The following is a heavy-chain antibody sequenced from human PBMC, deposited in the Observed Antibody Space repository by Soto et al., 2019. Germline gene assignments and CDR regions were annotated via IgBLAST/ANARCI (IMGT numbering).Heavy chain of an antibody. J-gene: IGHJ4*02. D-gene: IGHD6-6*01. CDR3: ARQAARNYIDS. CDR2: IDSRGRTL. Sequence: GGSLTLSCVASGFPFSDYSMSWIRRAPGKGREWVAFIDSRGRTLSYADSVRGRFTISRDNAENSVYLQMDSLRADDTAVYYCARQAARNYIDSWGQGNSVTVSS. CDR1: GFPFSDYS. V-gene: IGHV3-11*01.